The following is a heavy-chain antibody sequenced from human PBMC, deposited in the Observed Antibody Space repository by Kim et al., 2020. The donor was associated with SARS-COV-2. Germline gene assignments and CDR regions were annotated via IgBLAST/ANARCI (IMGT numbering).Heavy chain of an antibody. V-gene: IGHV4-39*01. D-gene: IGHD3-10*01. CDR2: IYYSGST. Sequence: SETLSLTCTVSGGSISSSSYYWGWIRQPPGKGLEWIGSIYYSGSTYYNPSLKSRVTISVDTSKNQFSLKLSSVTAADTAVYYCARGGDRPSTGGRYGMDVWGQGTTVTVSS. CDR3: ARGGDRPSTGGRYGMDV. J-gene: IGHJ6*02. CDR1: GGSISSSSYY.